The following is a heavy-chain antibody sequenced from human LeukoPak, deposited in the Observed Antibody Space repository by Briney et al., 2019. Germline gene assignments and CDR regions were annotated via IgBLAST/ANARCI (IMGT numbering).Heavy chain of an antibody. Sequence: ASVKVSCKASGYTFTSYDINWVRQATGQGLEWMGWMNPNSGNTGYAQKFQGRVTMTRNTSISTAYMELSSLRSEDTAVYYCARAVAKRHHYYYYYMDVWGKGTTVTVSS. D-gene: IGHD5-24*01. V-gene: IGHV1-8*01. CDR3: ARAVAKRHHYYYYYMDV. CDR1: GYTFTSYD. J-gene: IGHJ6*03. CDR2: MNPNSGNT.